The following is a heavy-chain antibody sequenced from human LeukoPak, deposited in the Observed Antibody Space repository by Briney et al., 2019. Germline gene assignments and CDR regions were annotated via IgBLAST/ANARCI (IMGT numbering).Heavy chain of an antibody. CDR1: GFTFDDYG. CDR3: AREYTAMVTAYFDY. D-gene: IGHD5-18*01. V-gene: IGHV3-20*04. Sequence: GGSLRLSCAASGFTFDDYGMSWVRQAPGKGLEWVSGINWNGGSTGYADSVKGRFTISRDNAKNSLYLPMNSLRAEDTALYYCAREYTAMVTAYFDYWGQGTLVTVSS. J-gene: IGHJ4*02. CDR2: INWNGGST.